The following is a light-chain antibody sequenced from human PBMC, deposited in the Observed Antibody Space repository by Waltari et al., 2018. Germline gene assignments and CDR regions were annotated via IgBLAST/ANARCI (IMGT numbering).Light chain of an antibody. CDR2: KTS. V-gene: IGKV1-5*03. Sequence: DIQMTQSPSTLSASVGDRVTISCRASQSVNGWLAWYQQKPGKAPKVLIYKTSRLQSGVPSRFSGSGSGTEFTLTISCLQPDDFATYYCQQYYTFPKTFGQGTKV. CDR3: QQYYTFPKT. J-gene: IGKJ1*01. CDR1: QSVNGW.